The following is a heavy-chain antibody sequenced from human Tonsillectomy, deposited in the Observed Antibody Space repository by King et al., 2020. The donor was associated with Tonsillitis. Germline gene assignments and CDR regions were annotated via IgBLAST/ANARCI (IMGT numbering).Heavy chain of an antibody. CDR3: VGNWN. D-gene: IGHD1-1*01. CDR2: IKPDGNEK. J-gene: IGHJ4*02. CDR1: GFAFSSYN. V-gene: IGHV3-7*01. Sequence: VQLVESGGDLVQPGGSLRLSCTTSGFAFSSYNMHWVRQAPGKGLEWVATIKPDGNEKNYVGSVRGRFTISRDNAENSVYLQMNSLRDEDTAVYYCVGNWNWGQGTLVTVSS.